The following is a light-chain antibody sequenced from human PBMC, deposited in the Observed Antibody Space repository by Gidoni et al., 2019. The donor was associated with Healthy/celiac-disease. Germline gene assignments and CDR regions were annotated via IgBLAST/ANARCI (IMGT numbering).Light chain of an antibody. Sequence: EIVMTQSPATLSVSPGERATLSCGASQSVSSNLAWYQQKPGQAPRLLIYGASTRATGIPARFSGSGSGTEFTLTISDLQSEDFAVYYCQQYNNWPRTFGQXTKVEIK. J-gene: IGKJ1*01. CDR1: QSVSSN. CDR3: QQYNNWPRT. CDR2: GAS. V-gene: IGKV3-15*01.